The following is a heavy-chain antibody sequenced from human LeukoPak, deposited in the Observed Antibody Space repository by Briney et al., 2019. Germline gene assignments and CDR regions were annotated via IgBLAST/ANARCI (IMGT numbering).Heavy chain of an antibody. Sequence: SETLSLTCAVYGGSFSGYYWSWIRQPPGKGLEWIGEINHSGSTNYNPSLKSRVTISVDTSKNQFSLKLSSVTAADTAVYYCARLGYCSSTSCYDYYYYGMDVWGQGTTVTVS. V-gene: IGHV4-34*01. CDR1: GGSFSGYY. J-gene: IGHJ6*02. CDR2: INHSGST. CDR3: ARLGYCSSTSCYDYYYYGMDV. D-gene: IGHD2-2*01.